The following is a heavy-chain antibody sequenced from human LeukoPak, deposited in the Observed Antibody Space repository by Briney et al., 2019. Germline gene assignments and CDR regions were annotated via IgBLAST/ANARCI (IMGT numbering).Heavy chain of an antibody. V-gene: IGHV3-21*01. CDR1: GFTFSTYS. D-gene: IGHD1-26*01. CDR2: ISSTSGNK. CDR3: AKGRGWEASYYYYYMDV. Sequence: PGGSLRLSCTASGFTFSTYSMIWVRQAPGKGLEWVSSISSTSGNKYYADSVEGRFTISRDNAKNSLYLQMNSLRAEDTAVYYCAKGRGWEASYYYYYMDVWGKGTTVTISS. J-gene: IGHJ6*03.